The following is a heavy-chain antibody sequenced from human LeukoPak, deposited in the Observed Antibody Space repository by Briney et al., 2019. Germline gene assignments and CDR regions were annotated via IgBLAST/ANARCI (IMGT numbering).Heavy chain of an antibody. J-gene: IGHJ4*02. CDR3: ARAKDTDREYFDY. CDR1: GFTVSSNY. D-gene: IGHD2-15*01. Sequence: GGSLRLSCAASGFTVSSNYMSWVRQAPGKGLEWVSVIYSGGSTYYADSVKGRLTISRDNSKNTLYLQMNSLRAEDTAVYYCARAKDTDREYFDYWGQGTLVTVSS. CDR2: IYSGGST. V-gene: IGHV3-53*01.